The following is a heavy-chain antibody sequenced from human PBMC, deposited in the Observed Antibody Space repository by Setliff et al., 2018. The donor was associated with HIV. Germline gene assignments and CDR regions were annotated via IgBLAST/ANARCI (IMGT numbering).Heavy chain of an antibody. D-gene: IGHD3-22*01. CDR2: AAFDGRKQ. J-gene: IGHJ3*01. V-gene: IGHV3-30*02. CDR1: GFMFSDFG. Sequence: PGGSLRLSCVASGFMFSDFGMHWVRQAPGKGLEWLAFAAFDGRKQIHAESVEGRVTISRDNAKNTLYLQLHSLRAEDAAVYYCAKSLSSGFALDALDFRGQGTKVTVSS. CDR3: AKSLSSGFALDALDF.